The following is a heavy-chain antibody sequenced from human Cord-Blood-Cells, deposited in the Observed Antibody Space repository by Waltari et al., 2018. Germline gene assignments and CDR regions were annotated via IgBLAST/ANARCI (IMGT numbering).Heavy chain of an antibody. V-gene: IGHV4-34*01. CDR1: GGSFSGYY. D-gene: IGHD6-13*01. CDR3: ASQGRSAAAGTEYFQH. Sequence: QVQLQQWGAGLLKPSETLSLTCAVYGGSFSGYYWSWIRQPPGKGLEWIGEINHSGSTNYNPSLKSRVTISVDTSKNQFSLKLISVTAADTAVYYCASQGRSAAAGTEYFQHWGQGTLVTVSS. J-gene: IGHJ1*01. CDR2: INHSGST.